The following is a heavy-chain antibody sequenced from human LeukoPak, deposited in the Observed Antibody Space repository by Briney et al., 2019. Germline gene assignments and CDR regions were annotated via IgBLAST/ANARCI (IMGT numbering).Heavy chain of an antibody. Sequence: ASVKVSCKASGYTFTGYYMHWVRQAPGQGLEWMGWINPNSGGTNYAQKFQGRVTMTRDTSISTAYMELSRLRSDDTAVYYCAREPYYYDSSGNYYYYYYMDVWGKGTTVTVSS. CDR1: GYTFTGYY. CDR2: INPNSGGT. V-gene: IGHV1-2*02. CDR3: AREPYYYDSSGNYYYYYYMDV. J-gene: IGHJ6*03. D-gene: IGHD3-22*01.